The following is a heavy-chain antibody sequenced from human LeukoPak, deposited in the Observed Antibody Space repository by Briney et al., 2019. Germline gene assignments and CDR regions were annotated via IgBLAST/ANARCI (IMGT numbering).Heavy chain of an antibody. V-gene: IGHV3-30*04. Sequence: GRSLRLSCAASGFIFSNNSLHGFRRPLARGPQGLVVISYDGSNKYYADSVKGRFTMSRDNSKKMLYLQMSSLRPEDTAVYYCARDLRGSSGLGFYFDYWGQGTLVTVSS. CDR3: ARDLRGSSGLGFYFDY. J-gene: IGHJ4*02. CDR1: GFIFSNNS. CDR2: ISYDGSNK. D-gene: IGHD6-19*01.